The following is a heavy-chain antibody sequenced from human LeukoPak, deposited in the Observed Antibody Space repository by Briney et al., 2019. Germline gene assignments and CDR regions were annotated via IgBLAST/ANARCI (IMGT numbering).Heavy chain of an antibody. J-gene: IGHJ4*02. CDR3: ARNNTLMMYPRGGEDKGFDY. CDR2: IYYSGST. D-gene: IGHD2-8*01. CDR1: GGSISSSSYY. Sequence: SETPSLTCTVSGGSISSSSYYWAWIPQPPGKGLEWIGSIYYSGSTHYNPSLKSRVTISVDTSKNEFSLKLTSVTAADTAVYYCARNNTLMMYPRGGEDKGFDYWGQGTLVTVSS. V-gene: IGHV4-39*01.